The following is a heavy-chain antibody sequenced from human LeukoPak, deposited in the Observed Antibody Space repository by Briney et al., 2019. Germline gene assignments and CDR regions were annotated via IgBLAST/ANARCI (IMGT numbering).Heavy chain of an antibody. CDR2: ISSRSSTI. CDR3: ARDTMVRGVNPPYHFDY. Sequence: GGSLRLSCAASGFTFSTYSMSWVRQAPGKGLEWVSYISSRSSTIYYADSVKGRFTISRDNAKNSLYLQMNTLRDEDRAVYYCARDTMVRGVNPPYHFDYWGEGTLVTVSS. J-gene: IGHJ4*02. D-gene: IGHD3-10*01. V-gene: IGHV3-48*02. CDR1: GFTFSTYS.